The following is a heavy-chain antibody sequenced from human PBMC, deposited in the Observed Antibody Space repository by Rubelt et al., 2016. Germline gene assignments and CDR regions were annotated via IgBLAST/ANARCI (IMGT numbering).Heavy chain of an antibody. CDR3: ARESSSSWYEYYFDY. CDR2: INGGNGNT. D-gene: IGHD6-13*01. Sequence: EWMGWINGGNGNTKYSQKFQGRVTITRDTSANTAYMELSRLRSEDTAVYYCARESSSSWYEYYFDYWGQGTLVAVSS. V-gene: IGHV1-3*01. J-gene: IGHJ4*02.